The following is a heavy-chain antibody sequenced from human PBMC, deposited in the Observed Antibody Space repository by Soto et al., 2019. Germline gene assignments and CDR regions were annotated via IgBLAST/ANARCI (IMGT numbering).Heavy chain of an antibody. CDR1: GFTFSSYA. D-gene: IGHD3-22*01. V-gene: IGHV3-23*01. J-gene: IGHJ4*02. Sequence: GGSLRLSCAASGFTFSSYAMSWVRQAPGKGLEWVSAISGSGGSTYYADSVKGRFTISRDNSKNTLYLQMNSLRAEDTAVYYCAKAYYDSSGYYPAGGYWGQGTLVTVSS. CDR3: AKAYYDSSGYYPAGGY. CDR2: ISGSGGST.